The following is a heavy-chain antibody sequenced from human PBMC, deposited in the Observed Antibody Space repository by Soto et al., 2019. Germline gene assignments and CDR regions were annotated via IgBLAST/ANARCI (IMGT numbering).Heavy chain of an antibody. D-gene: IGHD3-10*01. CDR2: ISYDGSDK. J-gene: IGHJ6*02. CDR1: GFSFSSHA. CDR3: ARPRNIIIWFGELPDI. V-gene: IGHV3-30-3*01. Sequence: QVQLEESGGGVVQPGRSLRLSCAASGFSFSSHAMHWVRQAPGKGLEWVGVISYDGSDKYYAVSVKGRFTISRDNSKNTRYLQMNSLRVEDTAVYYCARPRNIIIWFGELPDIWGQGTTVIVS.